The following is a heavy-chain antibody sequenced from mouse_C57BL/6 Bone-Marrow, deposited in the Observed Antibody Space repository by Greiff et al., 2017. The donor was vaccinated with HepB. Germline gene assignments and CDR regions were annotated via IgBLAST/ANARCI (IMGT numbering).Heavy chain of an antibody. Sequence: QVQLQQPGAELVRPGTSVKLSCKASGYTFTSYWMHWVKQRPGQGLEWIGVIDPSDSYTNYNQKFKGKATLTVDTSSSTAYMQLSSLTSEDSAVYYCARNGLGRGRDYWGQGTTLTVSS. CDR1: GYTFTSYW. CDR3: ARNGLGRGRDY. V-gene: IGHV1-59*01. D-gene: IGHD4-1*01. CDR2: IDPSDSYT. J-gene: IGHJ2*01.